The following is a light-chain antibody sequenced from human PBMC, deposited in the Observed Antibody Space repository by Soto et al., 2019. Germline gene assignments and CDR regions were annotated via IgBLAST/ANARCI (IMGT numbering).Light chain of an antibody. CDR3: QQYNDWPPMYT. CDR2: GSS. CDR1: QNVNSN. V-gene: IGKV3-15*01. J-gene: IGKJ2*01. Sequence: EIVMTQSPATLSMSPGERATLSCRATQNVNSNLARYQHRPGQAPMLLIYGSSIRPTGIPARFSGSGSGTEFTLTIDSLQSEDFAVYYCQQYNDWPPMYTFGQGTKLEIK.